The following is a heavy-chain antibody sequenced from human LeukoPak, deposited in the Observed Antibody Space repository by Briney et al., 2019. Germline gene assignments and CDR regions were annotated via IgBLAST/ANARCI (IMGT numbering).Heavy chain of an antibody. J-gene: IGHJ4*02. V-gene: IGHV3-48*03. Sequence: GGSLRLSCAASGFTFSSYEMNWVRQAPGEGLEWVSYISSGSTIYDADSVKGRFTISRDNAKNSLYLQMNSLRAEDTAVYYCARESIAVAGAPFDYWGQGTLVTVSS. CDR2: ISSGSTI. CDR3: ARESIAVAGAPFDY. D-gene: IGHD6-19*01. CDR1: GFTFSSYE.